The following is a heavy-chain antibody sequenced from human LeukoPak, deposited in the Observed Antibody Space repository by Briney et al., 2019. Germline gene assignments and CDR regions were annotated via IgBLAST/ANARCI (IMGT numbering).Heavy chain of an antibody. CDR1: GYTFTSYD. CDR2: MNPNSGNT. J-gene: IGHJ6*02. CDR3: ARGYCSGGSCSSMDV. D-gene: IGHD2-15*01. V-gene: IGHV1-8*01. Sequence: ASVKVSCKASGYTFTSYDLHWVRPPTGQGLAWMGWMNPNSGNTGYAQKFQGRVTMTRNTSIRTAYMELSSLRSEDTAVYYCARGYCSGGSCSSMDVWGQGTTVTVSS.